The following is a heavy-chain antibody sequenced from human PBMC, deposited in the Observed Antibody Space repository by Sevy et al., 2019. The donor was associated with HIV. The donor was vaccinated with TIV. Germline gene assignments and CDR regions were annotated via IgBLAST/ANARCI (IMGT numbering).Heavy chain of an antibody. Sequence: SETLSLTCTVSGDSISNYYWSWIRQPAGKGLEWIGRIFDSGSAPSNPSLESRVTMSADTTKNQLSLKLNSVTAADTAVYYCARDRVTIFGVTIDYYFDYWGQGTLVTVSS. V-gene: IGHV4-4*07. J-gene: IGHJ4*02. CDR1: GDSISNYY. CDR3: ARDRVTIFGVTIDYYFDY. D-gene: IGHD3-3*01. CDR2: IFDSGSA.